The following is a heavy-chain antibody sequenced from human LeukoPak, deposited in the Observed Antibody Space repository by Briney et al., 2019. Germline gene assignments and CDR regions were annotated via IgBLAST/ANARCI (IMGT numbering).Heavy chain of an antibody. D-gene: IGHD6-19*01. CDR2: FDPEDGET. Sequence: GASVKVSCKVSGYTLTELSMHWVRQAPGKGLEWMGGFDPEDGETIYAQRFQGRVTMSMITSISTAYMELNSLTSEDSAVYYCARVIGSSGWYSMKPNYYYYMDVWGKGTTVTISS. J-gene: IGHJ6*03. V-gene: IGHV1-24*01. CDR1: GYTLTELS. CDR3: ARVIGSSGWYSMKPNYYYYMDV.